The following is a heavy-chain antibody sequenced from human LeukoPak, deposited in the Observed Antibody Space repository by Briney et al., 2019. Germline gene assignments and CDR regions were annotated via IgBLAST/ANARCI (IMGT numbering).Heavy chain of an antibody. V-gene: IGHV3-23*01. CDR1: GFTFNKYA. CDR2: ISGSDGTR. D-gene: IGHD4-17*01. Sequence: GGSLRLSCAASGFTFNKYAMNWVRQAPGKGLEWVSVISGSDGTRYYADSLKGRFTISRDNSKNTLYLQMNTLRAEDTAMYYCAKGRGSGVTTVIVDYWGQGTLVTVSS. CDR3: AKGRGSGVTTVIVDY. J-gene: IGHJ4*02.